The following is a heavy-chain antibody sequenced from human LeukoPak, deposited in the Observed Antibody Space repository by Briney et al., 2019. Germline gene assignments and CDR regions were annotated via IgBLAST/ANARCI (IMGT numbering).Heavy chain of an antibody. J-gene: IGHJ6*03. Sequence: GGSLRLSCAASGFTFSSYAMHWVRQAPGKGLEWVAVISYDGSNKYYADSVKGRFTISRDNSKNTLYLQMNSLRAEDTAVYYCARVGWDTAMGWALYYYYMDVWGKGTTVTVSS. V-gene: IGHV3-30*01. CDR2: ISYDGSNK. CDR1: GFTFSSYA. D-gene: IGHD5-18*01. CDR3: ARVGWDTAMGWALYYYYMDV.